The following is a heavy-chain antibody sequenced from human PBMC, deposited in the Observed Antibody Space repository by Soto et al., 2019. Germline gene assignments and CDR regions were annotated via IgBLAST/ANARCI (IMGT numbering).Heavy chain of an antibody. CDR1: GGSISSYY. CDR2: IYYSGST. CDR3: ARMVEYYYDSSGSGDLDV. J-gene: IGHJ4*02. Sequence: PSETLSLTCTVSGGSISSYYWSWIRQPPGKGLEWIGYIYYSGSTNYNPSLKSRVTISVDTSKNQFSLKLSSVTAAYTAVYYCARMVEYYYDSSGSGDLDVWGQRTMVAVSS. V-gene: IGHV4-59*01. D-gene: IGHD3-22*01.